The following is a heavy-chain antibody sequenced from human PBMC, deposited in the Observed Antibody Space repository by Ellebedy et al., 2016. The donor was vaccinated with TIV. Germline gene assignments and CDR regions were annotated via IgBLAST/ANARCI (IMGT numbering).Heavy chain of an antibody. CDR3: AREFGSGDGY. CDR2: ISGSGGST. V-gene: IGHV3-23*01. J-gene: IGHJ4*02. D-gene: IGHD1-26*01. Sequence: GGSLRLSXAVSGGSISSSNWWSWVRQAPGKGLEWVSAISGSGGSTYYADSVKGRFTISRDNAKNSLYLQMNSLRAEDTAVYYCAREFGSGDGYWGQGTLVTVSS. CDR1: GGSISSSN.